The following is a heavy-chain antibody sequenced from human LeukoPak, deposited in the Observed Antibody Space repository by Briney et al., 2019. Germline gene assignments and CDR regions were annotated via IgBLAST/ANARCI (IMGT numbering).Heavy chain of an antibody. Sequence: NPSETLSLTCTVSGGSISSYYWSWIRQPPGKGLEWIGYIYYSGSTNYNPSLKSRVTISVDTSKNQFSLKLSSVTAADTAVYYCARGGPYYYYMDVWGKGTTVTLSS. CDR2: IYYSGST. CDR3: ARGGPYYYYMDV. CDR1: GGSISSYY. J-gene: IGHJ6*03. V-gene: IGHV4-59*01. D-gene: IGHD1-26*01.